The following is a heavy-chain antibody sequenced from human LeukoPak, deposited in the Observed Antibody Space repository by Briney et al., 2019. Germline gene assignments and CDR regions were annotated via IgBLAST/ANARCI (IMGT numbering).Heavy chain of an antibody. CDR2: LDDSEST. J-gene: IGHJ4*02. CDR1: GFTVSSGRYY. D-gene: IGHD2-15*01. V-gene: IGHV4-61*01. Sequence: PAETLSLTCTVSGFTVSSGRYYWSWLRQPQGQGREAIRKLDDSESTYFDPSLKRRATITVDTTNNQYSLKHSSGTAATTAVHYCARVNADRYCGSGSCYIDYWGKVALVTAAS. CDR3: ARVNADRYCGSGSCYIDY.